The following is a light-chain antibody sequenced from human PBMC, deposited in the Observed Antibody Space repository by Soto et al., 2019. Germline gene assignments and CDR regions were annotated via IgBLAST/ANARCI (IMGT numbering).Light chain of an antibody. J-gene: IGLJ1*01. V-gene: IGLV1-47*02. CDR1: SSNIGSNY. CDR3: ATWDDSLDGYV. CDR2: SSN. Sequence: QSVLTQPPSAPGTPGQRVTISCSGSSSNIGSNYVYWYQQLPGTAPKLLIYSSNQRPSGVPDRFSGSKSATSASLAISGLGSEDEADYYCATWDDSLDGYVFGTGTKLTV.